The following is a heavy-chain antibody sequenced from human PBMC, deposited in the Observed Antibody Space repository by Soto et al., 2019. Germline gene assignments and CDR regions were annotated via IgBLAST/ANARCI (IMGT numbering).Heavy chain of an antibody. J-gene: IGHJ4*02. Sequence: QVQLQESGPGLVKPSETLSLTCTVSGGSISSYYWSWIRQPPGKGLEWIGYIYYRGSTNYNPSLKSRVTISVDTSKNQFSLKVSSVTAADTAVYYCARLEGSGSYYHRHFDYWGQGTLVTVSS. CDR2: IYYRGST. CDR3: ARLEGSGSYYHRHFDY. V-gene: IGHV4-59*08. D-gene: IGHD3-10*01. CDR1: GGSISSYY.